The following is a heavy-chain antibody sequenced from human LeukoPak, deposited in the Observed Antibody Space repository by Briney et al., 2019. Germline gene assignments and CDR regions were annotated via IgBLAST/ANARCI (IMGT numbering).Heavy chain of an antibody. CDR3: ACNGYSNAWVDY. CDR2: INHSGTT. V-gene: IGHV4-4*02. D-gene: IGHD6-19*01. J-gene: IGHJ4*02. Sequence: PSGTLSLTCAVSGDSINSTNWWSWVRQPPGKGLEWIGEINHSGTTNYNPSLKSRATISVDKSKNQFSLKLSSVNAADTAVYYCACNGYSNAWVDYWGQGTLVTVSS. CDR1: GDSINSTNW.